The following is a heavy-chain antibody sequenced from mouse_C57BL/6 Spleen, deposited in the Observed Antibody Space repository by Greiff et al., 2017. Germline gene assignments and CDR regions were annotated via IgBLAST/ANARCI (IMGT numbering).Heavy chain of an antibody. Sequence: QVHVKQSGAELVKPGASVKMSCKASGYTFTSYWVTWVTQRPGQGLEWIGDIYPGSGSTNYNEKFKSKATLTVDTSSSPAYMQLSSLTSEDSAVYYCARGNFAYWGQGTLVTVSA. CDR2: IYPGSGST. CDR3: ARGNFAY. V-gene: IGHV1-55*01. J-gene: IGHJ3*01. CDR1: GYTFTSYW.